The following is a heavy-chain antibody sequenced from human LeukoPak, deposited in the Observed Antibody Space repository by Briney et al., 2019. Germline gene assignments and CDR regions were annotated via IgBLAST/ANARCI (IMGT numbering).Heavy chain of an antibody. CDR1: GFTFSSYG. V-gene: IGHV3-21*05. J-gene: IGHJ5*02. CDR2: IGGSGADT. CDR3: AKTLVASPGNTGGP. Sequence: GESLKISCAASGFTFSSYGMNWVRQAPGKGLEWLSYIGGSGADTNYADSVKGRFTTSRDNAKSSLYLQMNSLRAEDTAVYYCAKTLVASPGNTGGPWGQGTLVTVSS. D-gene: IGHD6-6*01.